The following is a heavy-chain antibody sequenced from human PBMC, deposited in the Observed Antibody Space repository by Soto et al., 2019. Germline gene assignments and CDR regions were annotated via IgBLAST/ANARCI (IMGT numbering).Heavy chain of an antibody. V-gene: IGHV1-18*01. J-gene: IGHJ4*02. Sequence: ASVKVSCKGSGYTFTSFGITWVRQAPGQGLEWMGWITTYNDNTNYAQKFQGRVTMTTDTSTSTAYMELRSLRSDDTAVYYCARVGGVTGYHYVGASDYWGQGPLVTV. CDR3: ARVGGVTGYHYVGASDY. CDR2: ITTYNDNT. CDR1: GYTFTSFG. D-gene: IGHD3-10*01.